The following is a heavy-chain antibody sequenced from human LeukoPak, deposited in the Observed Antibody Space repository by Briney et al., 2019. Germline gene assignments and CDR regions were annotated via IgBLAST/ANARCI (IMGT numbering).Heavy chain of an antibody. CDR2: IYPGDSDT. D-gene: IGHD2-15*01. J-gene: IGHJ4*02. CDR1: GYSFTSYW. CDR3: ARHTREGASDTPLDY. Sequence: GESLNISCKGSGYSFTSYWVGWVRQMPGKGLEWMGIIYPGDSDTRYSPSFQGQVTISADKSISTAYLQWSSLKASDTAIYYCARHTREGASDTPLDYWGQGTLVTVSS. V-gene: IGHV5-51*01.